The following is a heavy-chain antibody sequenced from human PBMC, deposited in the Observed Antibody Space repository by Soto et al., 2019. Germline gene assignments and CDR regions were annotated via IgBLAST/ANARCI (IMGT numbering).Heavy chain of an antibody. Sequence: GASVKVSCKTSGYTFTEFDINWVRQAPGQGLEWMGWMNTNTGNTGYAQKFQGRVTVTRDTSISTAYMELRRLRSEDTAVYYCARVVRFFGGHAGYWGQGTLVTVSS. J-gene: IGHJ4*02. CDR1: GYTFTEFD. D-gene: IGHD3-3*01. V-gene: IGHV1-8*01. CDR2: MNTNTGNT. CDR3: ARVVRFFGGHAGY.